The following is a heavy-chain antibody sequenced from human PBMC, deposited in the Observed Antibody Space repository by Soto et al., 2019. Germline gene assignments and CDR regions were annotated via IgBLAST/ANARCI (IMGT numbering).Heavy chain of an antibody. CDR3: TGWLSGDYTHFDY. V-gene: IGHV3-73*01. J-gene: IGHJ4*02. CDR1: GFTFSDSA. CDR2: IRSKPKNYTT. D-gene: IGHD3-3*01. Sequence: EVQLVESGGGLVQPGGSLTLSCATSGFTFSDSAVHWVRLASGKGLEWVGRIRSKPKNYTTTYSTSVRGRFTISRDDSKKMAYLQMDSLQTEDTAVYFCTGWLSGDYTHFDYWGQGTLVTVSS.